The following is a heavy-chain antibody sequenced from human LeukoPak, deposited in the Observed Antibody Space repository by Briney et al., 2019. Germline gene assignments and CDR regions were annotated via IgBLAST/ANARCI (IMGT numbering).Heavy chain of an antibody. CDR1: GFTFSSYG. CDR3: AKDTSIVGATSNDY. CDR2: IPYDGSNK. J-gene: IGHJ4*02. D-gene: IGHD1-26*01. V-gene: IGHV3-30*18. Sequence: GGSLRLSCAASGFTFSSYGMHWVRQAPGKGLEWVAVIPYDGSNKYYADSVKGRFTISRDNSKNTLYLQMNSLRAEDTAVYYCAKDTSIVGATSNDYWGQGTLVTVSS.